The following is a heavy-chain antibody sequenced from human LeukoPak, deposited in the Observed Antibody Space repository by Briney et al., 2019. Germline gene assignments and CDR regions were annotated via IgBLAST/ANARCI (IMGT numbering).Heavy chain of an antibody. J-gene: IGHJ3*02. CDR2: IKSKTDGGTT. CDR3: TTDRSPYFIPGDFDAFDI. Sequence: GGSLRLSCAASGFTFSNAWMSWVRQAPGKGLEWVGRIKSKTDGGTTDYAAPVKGRFTISRDDSKNTLYLQMNSLKTEDTAVYYCTTDRSPYFIPGDFDAFDIWGQGTMVTVSS. CDR1: GFTFSNAW. V-gene: IGHV3-15*01. D-gene: IGHD2/OR15-2a*01.